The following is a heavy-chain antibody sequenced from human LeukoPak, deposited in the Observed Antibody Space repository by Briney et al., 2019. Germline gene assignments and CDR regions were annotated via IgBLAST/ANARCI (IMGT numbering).Heavy chain of an antibody. CDR3: ARPVVRGVNCYYYGMDV. J-gene: IGHJ6*02. D-gene: IGHD3-10*01. V-gene: IGHV3-21*01. CDR2: ISSSSSYI. Sequence: GGSLRLSCAASGFTFSSYSMNWVRQAPGKGLEWVSSISSSSSYIYYADSVKGRFTISRDNAKNSLYPQMNSLRAEDTAVYYCARPVVRGVNCYYYGMDVWGQGTTVTFSS. CDR1: GFTFSSYS.